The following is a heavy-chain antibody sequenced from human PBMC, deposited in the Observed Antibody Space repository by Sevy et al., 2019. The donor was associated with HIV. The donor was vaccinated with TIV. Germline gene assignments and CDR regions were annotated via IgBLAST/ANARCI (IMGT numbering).Heavy chain of an antibody. CDR1: GYTFTSYG. D-gene: IGHD6-13*01. J-gene: IGHJ6*02. Sequence: ASVKVSCKASGYTFTSYGISWVRPAPGQGLEWMGWISAYNGNTNYAQKLQGRVTMTTDTSTSTAYMVLRSLRADDTAVYYCARVRAAAGMVLSYYYYGMDVWGQGTTVTVSS. CDR3: ARVRAAAGMVLSYYYYGMDV. CDR2: ISAYNGNT. V-gene: IGHV1-18*01.